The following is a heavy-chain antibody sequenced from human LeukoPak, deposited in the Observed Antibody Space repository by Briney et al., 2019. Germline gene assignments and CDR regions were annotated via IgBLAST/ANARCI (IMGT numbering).Heavy chain of an antibody. D-gene: IGHD3-10*01. V-gene: IGHV4-4*09. Sequence: SETLSLTCTVSGGSISSYYWSWIRQPPGKGLEWIGYIYTSGSTNYNPSLKSRVTISVDTSKNQFSLKLSSVTAADTAVYYCSRVGYYYGSGSYYNFYYYYYMDVWGKGTTVTVSS. J-gene: IGHJ6*03. CDR3: SRVGYYYGSGSYYNFYYYYYMDV. CDR2: IYTSGST. CDR1: GGSISSYY.